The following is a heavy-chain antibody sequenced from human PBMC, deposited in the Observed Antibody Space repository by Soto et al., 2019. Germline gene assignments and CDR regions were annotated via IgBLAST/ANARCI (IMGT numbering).Heavy chain of an antibody. CDR2: IIHSGDST. CDR3: ATGQQLGY. J-gene: IGHJ4*02. D-gene: IGHD6-13*01. V-gene: IGHV3-23*01. CDR1: GFTFSTYA. Sequence: EVQLLASGGGLVQPGGSLRLSCAASGFTFSTYAMSWVRQAPGKGLEWVSKIIHSGDSTYYADSVKGRFTISRDNSKNTVYLQMNSLRAEDTAVYYCATGQQLGYWGQGTLVTVSS.